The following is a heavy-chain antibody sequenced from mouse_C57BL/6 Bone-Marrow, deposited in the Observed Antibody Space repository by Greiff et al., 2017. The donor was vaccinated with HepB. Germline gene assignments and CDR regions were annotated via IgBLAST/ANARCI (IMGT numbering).Heavy chain of an antibody. D-gene: IGHD5-1-1*01. CDR2: IYPSDSET. Sequence: QVQLQQPGAELVRPGSSVKLSCKASGYTFTSYWMDWVKQRPGQGLEWIGNIYPSDSETHYNQKFKDKATLTVDKSSSTAYMQLSSLTSEDSAVYYCARWIPISYAMDYWGQGTSVTVSS. CDR1: GYTFTSYW. V-gene: IGHV1-61*01. CDR3: ARWIPISYAMDY. J-gene: IGHJ4*01.